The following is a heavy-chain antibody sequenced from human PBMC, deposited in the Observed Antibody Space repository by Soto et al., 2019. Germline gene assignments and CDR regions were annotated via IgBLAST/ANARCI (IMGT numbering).Heavy chain of an antibody. CDR2: ISGSGGSP. J-gene: IGHJ4*02. V-gene: IGHV3-23*01. D-gene: IGHD2-2*01. CDR3: AKEGTRGLYYFDY. Sequence: PGGSLRLSCAASGFTFSNYAMNWVRQAPGKGLEWVSTISGSGGSPYYADSVKGRFTISRDNSKNTLYLQMNSLRAGDSAIYYSAKEGTRGLYYFDYWGQGTLVTVS. CDR1: GFTFSNYA.